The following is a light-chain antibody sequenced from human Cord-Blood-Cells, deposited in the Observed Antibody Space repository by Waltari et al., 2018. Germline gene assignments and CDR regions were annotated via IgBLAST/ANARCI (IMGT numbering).Light chain of an antibody. V-gene: IGLV2-11*01. CDR2: DGS. CDR1: SSDVGGFNY. Sequence: QSALTQPRPVSGSPGQSVTISCTGTSSDVGGFNYVSWYQQHPGKAPKLRIYDGSKRPSGVPDRFSGSKSGNTASLTISGLQAEDEADYYCCSYAGSYTWVFGGGTKLTVL. CDR3: CSYAGSYTWV. J-gene: IGLJ2*01.